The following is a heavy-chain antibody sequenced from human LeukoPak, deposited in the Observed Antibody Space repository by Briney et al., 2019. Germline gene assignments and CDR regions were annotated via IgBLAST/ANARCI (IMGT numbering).Heavy chain of an antibody. V-gene: IGHV1-18*01. CDR1: DYTFTSYG. CDR2: ISAYNGNT. D-gene: IGHD3-10*01. Sequence: GASVKVSCKASDYTFTSYGISWVRQAPGQGLEWMGWISAYNGNTNYAQKLQGRVTMTTDTSTSTAYMELRSLRSDDTAVYYCARDLVAYYGSGSPDYYMDVWGKGTTVTVSS. CDR3: ARDLVAYYGSGSPDYYMDV. J-gene: IGHJ6*03.